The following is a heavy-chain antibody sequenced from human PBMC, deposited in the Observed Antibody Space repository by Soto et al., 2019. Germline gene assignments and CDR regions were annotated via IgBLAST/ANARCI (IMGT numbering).Heavy chain of an antibody. D-gene: IGHD3-22*01. J-gene: IGHJ5*02. V-gene: IGHV4-4*02. Sequence: QVQLHESGPGLVNPSGTLSLTCDVSGGSISSSNWWSWVRQSPGEGLEWIGEIYHSGSTNYNPSLKGRVTISVDKSKTQFSLNLSSVTAADTAVYYCATDGLGQSAWGQGTLVTVSS. CDR3: ATDGLGQSA. CDR2: IYHSGST. CDR1: GGSISSSNW.